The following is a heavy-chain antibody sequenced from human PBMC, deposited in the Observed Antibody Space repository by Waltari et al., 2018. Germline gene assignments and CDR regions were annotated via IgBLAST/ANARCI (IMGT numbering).Heavy chain of an antibody. CDR2: ISSSSSYI. CDR3: ASGGWSGQLWDFDY. D-gene: IGHD3-10*01. CDR1: GFTFSSYS. Sequence: EVQLVESGGGLVKPGGSLRLSCAASGFTFSSYSINWVRKAPGKGLEWVSSISSSSSYIYYADSVKGRFTISRDNAKNSLYLQMNSLRAEDTAVYYCASGGWSGQLWDFDYWGQGTLVTVSS. J-gene: IGHJ4*02. V-gene: IGHV3-21*01.